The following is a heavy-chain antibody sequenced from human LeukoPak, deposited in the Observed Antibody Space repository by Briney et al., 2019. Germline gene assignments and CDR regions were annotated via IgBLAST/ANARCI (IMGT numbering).Heavy chain of an antibody. V-gene: IGHV1-2*02. CDR1: GYSFTDYY. Sequence: EASVKVSCKASGYSFTDYYMHWVRQAPGQGLEWMGWINPNSGGTNYAQKFQGRVTMTRDTSISTAYMELSRLRSDDTAVYYCAVTPTTVTTVTYDYWGQGTLVTVSS. CDR3: AVTPTTVTTVTYDY. J-gene: IGHJ4*02. D-gene: IGHD4-17*01. CDR2: INPNSGGT.